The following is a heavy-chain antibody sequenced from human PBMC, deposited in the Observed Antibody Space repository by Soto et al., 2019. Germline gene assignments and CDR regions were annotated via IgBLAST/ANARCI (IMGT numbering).Heavy chain of an antibody. V-gene: IGHV4-59*01. CDR2: IHHSGRT. CDR3: AREGNLGRWLQPLDF. CDR1: GGSISTYY. Sequence: SETLSLTCTVSGGSISTYYWNWIRQTPGKGLEWIGYIHHSGRTNYNPSLRSRVTMSVDTSKNQFSLRLISVTAADTAKYFCAREGNLGRWLQPLDFWGQGTPVTVSS. D-gene: IGHD5-12*01. J-gene: IGHJ4*02.